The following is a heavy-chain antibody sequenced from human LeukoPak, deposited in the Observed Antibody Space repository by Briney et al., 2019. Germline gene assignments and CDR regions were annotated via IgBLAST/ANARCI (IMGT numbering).Heavy chain of an antibody. Sequence: PSETLSLTCTVSGGSISSGDYYWSWIRQPPGKGLEWIGYIYYSGSSYYNPSLKSRVTISGDTSKNQFSLKLSSVTAADTAVYYCARVPYYYDSRDYWGQGTLVTVSS. CDR2: IYYSGSS. V-gene: IGHV4-30-4*01. D-gene: IGHD3-22*01. J-gene: IGHJ4*02. CDR3: ARVPYYYDSRDY. CDR1: GGSISSGDYY.